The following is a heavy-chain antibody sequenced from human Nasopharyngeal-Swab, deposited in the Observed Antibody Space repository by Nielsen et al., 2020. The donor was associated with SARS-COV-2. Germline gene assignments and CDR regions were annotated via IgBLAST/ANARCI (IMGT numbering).Heavy chain of an antibody. Sequence: SGPTLVKPTQTLTLTCTFSGFSISTSGMCVSWIRQPPGKALEWLALIDWDDDKYYSTSLKTRLTISKDASKNQVVLTMTNMDPVDTATYYCARSTSSIAVAVNFDYWGQGTLVTVSS. D-gene: IGHD6-19*01. CDR3: ARSTSSIAVAVNFDY. CDR1: GFSISTSGMC. CDR2: IDWDDDK. V-gene: IGHV2-70*01. J-gene: IGHJ4*02.